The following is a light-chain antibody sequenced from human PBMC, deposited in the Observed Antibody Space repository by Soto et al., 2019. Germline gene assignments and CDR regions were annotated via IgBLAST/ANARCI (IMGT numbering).Light chain of an antibody. V-gene: IGKV1-33*01. J-gene: IGKJ4*01. CDR1: QDITKY. Sequence: DIQLTQSPSSLSASVGDRVTVSCQASQDITKYLNWYQQKPGKAPKLLIFDASNLETGVPSRFSGSGSGTDFSFTISSLQPEDIATYYCQQYENFPLTFGGGTKVDIK. CDR3: QQYENFPLT. CDR2: DAS.